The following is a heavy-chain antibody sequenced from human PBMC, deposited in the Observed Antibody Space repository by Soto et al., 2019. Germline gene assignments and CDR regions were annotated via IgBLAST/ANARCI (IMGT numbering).Heavy chain of an antibody. CDR2: ISSSSYT. D-gene: IGHD2-2*01. J-gene: IGHJ6*02. Sequence: GGSLRLSCAASGFTFSDYYMSWIRQAPGKGLEWVSYISSSSYTNYADSVKGRFTISRDNAKNSLYLQMNSLRAEDTAVYYCARDLWPSTRWHYYYYGMDVWGQGTTVTVSS. CDR1: GFTFSDYY. CDR3: ARDLWPSTRWHYYYYGMDV. V-gene: IGHV3-11*06.